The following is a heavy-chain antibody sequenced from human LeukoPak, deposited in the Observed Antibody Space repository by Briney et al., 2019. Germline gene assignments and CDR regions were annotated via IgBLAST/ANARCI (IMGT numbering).Heavy chain of an antibody. CDR3: ASNGLGDILTDYYFDY. J-gene: IGHJ4*02. CDR2: ISYDGSNK. CDR1: GFTFSSYA. D-gene: IGHD3-9*01. V-gene: IGHV3-30-3*01. Sequence: GGSLRLSCAASGFTFSSYAMHWVRQAPGKGLEWVAVISYDGSNKYYADSVKGRFTISRDNSKNTLYLQMNSLRAEDTAVYYCASNGLGDILTDYYFDYWGQGTLVTVSS.